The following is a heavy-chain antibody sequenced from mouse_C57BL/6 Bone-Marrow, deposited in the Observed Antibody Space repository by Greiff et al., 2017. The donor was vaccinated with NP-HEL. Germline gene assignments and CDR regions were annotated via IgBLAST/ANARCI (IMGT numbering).Heavy chain of an antibody. Sequence: VQLQQSGAELVRPGASVTLSCKASGYTFTDYEMHWVKQTPVHGLEWIGAIDPETGGTAYNQKFKGKAILTADKSSSTAYMELRSLTSEDSAVYYCTRDPLLITTVVADFAYWGQGTLVTVSA. CDR1: GYTFTDYE. CDR3: TRDPLLITTVVADFAY. CDR2: IDPETGGT. J-gene: IGHJ3*01. V-gene: IGHV1-15*01. D-gene: IGHD1-1*01.